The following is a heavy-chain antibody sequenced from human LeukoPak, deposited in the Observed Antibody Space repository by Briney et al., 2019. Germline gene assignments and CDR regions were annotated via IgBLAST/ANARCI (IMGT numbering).Heavy chain of an antibody. CDR3: AKEAVFGYYFDY. CDR2: IRYDGSNK. V-gene: IGHV3-30*02. D-gene: IGHD3-16*01. CDR1: GFTFSSYG. Sequence: PGGSLRLSFAASGFTFSSYGMHWVRQAPGKGLEWVAFIRYDGSNKYYADSVKGRFTISRDNSKNTLYLQMNSLRAEDTAVYYCAKEAVFGYYFDYWGQGTLVTVSS. J-gene: IGHJ4*02.